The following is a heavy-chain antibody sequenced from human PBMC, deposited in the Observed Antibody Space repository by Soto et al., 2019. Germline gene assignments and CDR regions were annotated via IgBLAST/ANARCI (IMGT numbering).Heavy chain of an antibody. CDR2: ITSVGYT. CDR3: AKDLIDYSNSYFDY. D-gene: IGHD4-4*01. Sequence: PGGSLRLSCATSGFSFSNYAMSWVRQAPGKGLEWVAAITSVGYTYYVDSLKGRFTISRDNSKNTLFLQMNRLRAEDTAVYYCAKDLIDYSNSYFDYWGQGTLVTVSS. V-gene: IGHV3-23*01. CDR1: GFSFSNYA. J-gene: IGHJ4*02.